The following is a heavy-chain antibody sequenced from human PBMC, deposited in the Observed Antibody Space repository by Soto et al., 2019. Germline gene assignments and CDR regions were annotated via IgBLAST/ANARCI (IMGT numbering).Heavy chain of an antibody. Sequence: QVPLVQSGAEVKKPGSSVKVSCKASGGTFSSSAISWVRQAPGQGLEWMGGIIPISGTANYGQKFQGIVTFAADEPTRTAYMEPSSMRSEDTAVYYCARDHSSSAWASGMDVWGQGTTVTVAS. CDR2: IIPISGTA. D-gene: IGHD6-6*01. V-gene: IGHV1-69*12. J-gene: IGHJ6*02. CDR3: ARDHSSSAWASGMDV. CDR1: GGTFSSSA.